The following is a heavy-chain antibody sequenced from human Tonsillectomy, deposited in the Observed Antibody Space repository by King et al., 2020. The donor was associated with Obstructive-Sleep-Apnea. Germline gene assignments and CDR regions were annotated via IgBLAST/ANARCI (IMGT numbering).Heavy chain of an antibody. V-gene: IGHV3-7*03. CDR3: AREGSGSYPDY. J-gene: IGHJ4*01. CDR1: GFTFSSYW. CDR2: IKQDGSEK. D-gene: IGHD1-26*01. Sequence: QLVQSGGGLVQPGGSPRLSCAASGFTFSSYWMSWVRQAPGKGLEWVANIKQDGSEKYYVDSVKGRFTISRDNAKNSLYLQMNSLRVEDTAVYYCAREGSGSYPDYWGHGTLVTVSS.